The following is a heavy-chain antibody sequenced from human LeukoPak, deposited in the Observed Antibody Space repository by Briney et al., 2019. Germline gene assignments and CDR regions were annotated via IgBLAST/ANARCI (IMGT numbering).Heavy chain of an antibody. D-gene: IGHD5-18*01. CDR2: ISYDGSNK. CDR3: AKDRWAAMVSGLFDY. Sequence: SGRSLRLSCAASGFTFSSYAMHWVRQAPGKGLGWVAVISYDGSNKYYADSVKGRFTISRDNSKNTLYLQMNSLRAEDTAVYYCAKDRWAAMVSGLFDYWGQGTLVTVSS. V-gene: IGHV3-30*04. CDR1: GFTFSSYA. J-gene: IGHJ4*02.